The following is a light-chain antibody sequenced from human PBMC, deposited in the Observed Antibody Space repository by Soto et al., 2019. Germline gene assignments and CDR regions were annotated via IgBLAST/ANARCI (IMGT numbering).Light chain of an antibody. CDR2: TTS. CDR3: QQYNDWPPLT. V-gene: IGKV3-15*01. CDR1: QSVGDR. Sequence: EVVMTQSPATLSVSPGERATLSGRASQSVGDRLDWYQQKPGQAPRLLMYTTSIRASGVPARFSGSGSGTEFTLTISSLQSEDFAVYYCQQYNDWPPLTFGGGTTVEIK. J-gene: IGKJ4*01.